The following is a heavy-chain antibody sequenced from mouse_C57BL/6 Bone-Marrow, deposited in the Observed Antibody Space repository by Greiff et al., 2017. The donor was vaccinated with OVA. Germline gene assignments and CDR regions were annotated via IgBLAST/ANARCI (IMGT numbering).Heavy chain of an antibody. V-gene: IGHV1-26*01. Sequence: EVKLQQSGPELVKPGASVKISCKASGYTFTDYYMNWVKQSHGKSLEWIGDINPNNGGTSYNQKFKGKATLTVDKSSSTAYMELRSLTSEDSAVYYCAPSRIYYDYGPFAYWGQGTLVTVSA. J-gene: IGHJ3*01. CDR1: GYTFTDYY. CDR2: INPNNGGT. D-gene: IGHD2-4*01. CDR3: APSRIYYDYGPFAY.